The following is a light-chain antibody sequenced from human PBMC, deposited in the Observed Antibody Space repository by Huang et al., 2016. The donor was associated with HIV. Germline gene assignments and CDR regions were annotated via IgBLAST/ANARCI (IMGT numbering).Light chain of an antibody. CDR1: QSVSSY. Sequence: EIVLTQSPATLSLSPGERATLSCRASQSVSSYLAWYQQKHGQAPRLLIYDASNRATGIPARFSGTRSGTDFILTISSLEPEDFSVYYCQQRSNWRLTFGGGTKVEIK. CDR3: QQRSNWRLT. CDR2: DAS. V-gene: IGKV3-11*01. J-gene: IGKJ4*01.